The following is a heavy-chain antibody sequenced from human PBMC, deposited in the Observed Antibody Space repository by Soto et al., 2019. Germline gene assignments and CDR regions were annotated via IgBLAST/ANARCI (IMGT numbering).Heavy chain of an antibody. Sequence: EVQLIESGGGWVQPGTSLRVSCAASGFTFHEYAMHWVRQAPGKGLEWVSGISSDGDTIAYADSVQGRFTVFRDNAKNSLYLQMISLRAEDTALYYCKKGSYDLIYYFGMDVWGQGTTLTVSS. J-gene: IGHJ6*01. CDR3: KKGSYDLIYYFGMDV. CDR1: GFTFHEYA. D-gene: IGHD5-12*01. CDR2: ISSDGDTI. V-gene: IGHV3-9*01.